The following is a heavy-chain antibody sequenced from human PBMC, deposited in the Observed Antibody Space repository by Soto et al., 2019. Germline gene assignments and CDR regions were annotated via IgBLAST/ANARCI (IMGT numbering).Heavy chain of an antibody. J-gene: IGHJ1*01. CDR2: IIPILGIA. CDR1: GGTFSSYT. CDR3: ARDYGYSEYFQH. D-gene: IGHD6-25*01. Sequence: QVQLVQSGAEVKKPGSPVKVSCKASGGTFSSYTISWVRQAPGQGLEWMGRIIPILGIANYAQKFQGRVTITADKSTSTAYMELSSLRSEDTAVYYCARDYGYSEYFQHWGQGTLVTVSS. V-gene: IGHV1-69*08.